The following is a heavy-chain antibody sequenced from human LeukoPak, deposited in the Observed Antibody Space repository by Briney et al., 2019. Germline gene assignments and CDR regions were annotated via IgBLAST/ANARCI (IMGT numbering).Heavy chain of an antibody. J-gene: IGHJ4*02. D-gene: IGHD1-26*01. CDR3: ARDMSGSYGDFDY. Sequence: GGSLRLSCAASGFTFSSYWMHWVRQAPGKGLVWVSRINSDGSSTSYADSVKGRFTISRDNAKNTLYLQMNSLSAEDTAVYYCARDMSGSYGDFDYWGQGTLVTVSS. CDR1: GFTFSSYW. CDR2: INSDGSST. V-gene: IGHV3-74*01.